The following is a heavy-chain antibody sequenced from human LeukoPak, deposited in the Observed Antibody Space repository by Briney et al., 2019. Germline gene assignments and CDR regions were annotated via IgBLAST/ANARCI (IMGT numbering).Heavy chain of an antibody. CDR3: ARFISTTVTTFFDY. CDR2: IYYSGST. CDR1: GFTFSSYT. D-gene: IGHD4-17*01. J-gene: IGHJ4*02. Sequence: LRLSCAASGFTFSSYTMNWVRQHPGKGLEWIGYIYYSGSTYYNPSLKSRVTISVDTSKNQFSLKLSSVTAADTAVYYCARFISTTVTTFFDYWGQGTLVTVSS. V-gene: IGHV4-31*02.